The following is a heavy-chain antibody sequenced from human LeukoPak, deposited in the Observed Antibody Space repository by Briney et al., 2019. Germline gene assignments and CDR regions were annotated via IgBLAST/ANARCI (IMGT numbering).Heavy chain of an antibody. J-gene: IGHJ5*02. CDR3: ARDYYGRFDP. V-gene: IGHV4-59*01. Sequence: SETLSLTCTVSGGSISSYYWSWIPQPPGKGLEWIGYIYYSGSTNYNPSLKSRVTISVDTSKNQFSLKLSSVTAADTAVYYCARDYYGRFDPWGQGTLVTVSS. D-gene: IGHD3-10*01. CDR1: GGSISSYY. CDR2: IYYSGST.